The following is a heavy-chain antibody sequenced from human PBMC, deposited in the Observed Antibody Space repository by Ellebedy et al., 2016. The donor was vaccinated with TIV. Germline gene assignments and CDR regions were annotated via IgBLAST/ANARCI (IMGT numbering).Heavy chain of an antibody. CDR3: ARGGAAGSSDYYYGMDV. J-gene: IGHJ6*02. CDR1: GGSISSSRYY. Sequence: MPSETLSLTCTVSGGSISSSRYYWGWVRQPPGKGLEWIASIYYSGSTYYNPSLKSRLTISVDTSKNQFSLKLTSVTAADTAVYYCARGGAAGSSDYYYGMDVWGQGTTVTVSS. V-gene: IGHV4-39*01. D-gene: IGHD6-13*01. CDR2: IYYSGST.